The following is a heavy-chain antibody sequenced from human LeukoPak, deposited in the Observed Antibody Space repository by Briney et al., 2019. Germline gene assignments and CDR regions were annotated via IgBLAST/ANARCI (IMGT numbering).Heavy chain of an antibody. CDR1: GGSISSYY. Sequence: SETLSLTCTVSGGSISSYYWSWIRQPAGKGLEWIGSIYYSGSTYYNPSLKSRVTISVDTSKNQFSLKLSSVTAADTAVYYCARHGYSSSWYFLWGQGTLVTVSS. D-gene: IGHD6-13*01. CDR3: ARHGYSSSWYFL. V-gene: IGHV4-59*05. CDR2: IYYSGST. J-gene: IGHJ4*02.